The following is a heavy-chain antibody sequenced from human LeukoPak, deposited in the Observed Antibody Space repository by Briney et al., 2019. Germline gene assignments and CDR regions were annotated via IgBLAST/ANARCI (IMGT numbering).Heavy chain of an antibody. V-gene: IGHV3-7*01. CDR1: GFTFSSYW. Sequence: GGSLRPSCAASGFTFSSYWMSWVRQAPGKGLEWVANIKQDGSEKYYVDSVKGRFTISRDNAKNSLYLQMNSLRAEDTAVYYCARDAAGDYYDSSGYYYPLWGQGTLVTVSS. CDR3: ARDAAGDYYDSSGYYYPL. J-gene: IGHJ4*02. D-gene: IGHD3-22*01. CDR2: IKQDGSEK.